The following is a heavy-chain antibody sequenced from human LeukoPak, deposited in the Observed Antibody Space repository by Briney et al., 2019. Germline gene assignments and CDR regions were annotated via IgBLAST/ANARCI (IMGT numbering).Heavy chain of an antibody. Sequence: ASVKVSCKASGNTFTGDYMHWLRQAPGQGLDWIGWINPHSAGTNYGQKVQGRVTRTRDTSISTAYMELSRLRSDDTAVYYCFLNQEPEYDILTGYYKPLSYVMGVWGKGTTVTVSS. CDR3: FLNQEPEYDILTGYYKPLSYVMGV. D-gene: IGHD3-9*01. V-gene: IGHV1-2*02. CDR1: GNTFTGDY. CDR2: INPHSAGT. J-gene: IGHJ6*03.